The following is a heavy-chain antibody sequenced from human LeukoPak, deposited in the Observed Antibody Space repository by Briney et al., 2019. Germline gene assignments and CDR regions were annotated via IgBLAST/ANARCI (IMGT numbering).Heavy chain of an antibody. D-gene: IGHD6-19*01. CDR3: AKPHVSKWLVLRDYFDY. CDR1: GFSFNIYG. J-gene: IGHJ4*02. V-gene: IGHV3-23*01. Sequence: GGTLRLSCAASGFSFNIYGMSWDRQAPGKGLEWVSAISSSGGNTYYAESVKGRFTISRDNSKNTLYLQMNSLRAEDTAVYYCAKPHVSKWLVLRDYFDYWGQGTLVTVSP. CDR2: ISSSGGNT.